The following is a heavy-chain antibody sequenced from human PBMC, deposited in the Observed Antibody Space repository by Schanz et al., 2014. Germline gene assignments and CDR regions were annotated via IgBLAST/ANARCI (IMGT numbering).Heavy chain of an antibody. CDR2: ISGSGGDT. Sequence: VQLVESGGGMVQPGRSLRLSCAASGFTFSSYAMSWVRQAPGKGLEWVSAISGSGGDTYYADSVKGRFTISRDNSKNTLYLQMNILRAEDTAVYYCAREEGYGYGPGAFDIWGQGTMVTVSS. CDR1: GFTFSSYA. CDR3: AREEGYGYGPGAFDI. D-gene: IGHD5-18*01. V-gene: IGHV3-23*04. J-gene: IGHJ3*02.